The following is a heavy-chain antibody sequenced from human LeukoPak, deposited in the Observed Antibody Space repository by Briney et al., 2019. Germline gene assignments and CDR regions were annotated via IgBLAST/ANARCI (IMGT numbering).Heavy chain of an antibody. D-gene: IGHD4-17*01. CDR2: INHSGST. Sequence: SETLSLTCAVYGGSFSGYYWSWIRQPPGKGLEWIGEINHSGSTNYNPSLKSRVTISVDTSKNQFSLELSSVTAADTAVYYCARVGTVTTPDYWGQGTLVTVSS. CDR1: GGSFSGYY. CDR3: ARVGTVTTPDY. J-gene: IGHJ4*02. V-gene: IGHV4-34*01.